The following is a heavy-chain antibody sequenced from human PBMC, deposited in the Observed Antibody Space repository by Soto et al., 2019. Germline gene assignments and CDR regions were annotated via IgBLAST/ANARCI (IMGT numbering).Heavy chain of an antibody. V-gene: IGHV3-33*01. J-gene: IGHJ4*02. CDR1: GFTFSSYG. D-gene: IGHD3-9*01. CDR3: ARDSRYFDWLLYAFDY. Sequence: PGGSLRLSCAASGFTFSSYGMHWVRQAPGKGLEWVAVIWYDGSNKYYADSVKGRFTISRDNSKNTLYLQMNSLRAEDTAVYYCARDSRYFDWLLYAFDYWGQGT. CDR2: IWYDGSNK.